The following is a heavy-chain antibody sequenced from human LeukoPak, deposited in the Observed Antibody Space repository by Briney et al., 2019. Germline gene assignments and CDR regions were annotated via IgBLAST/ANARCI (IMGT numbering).Heavy chain of an antibody. D-gene: IGHD3-22*01. CDR2: ISAYNGNT. CDR3: ARCLTLTSYYYDSSGYDY. J-gene: IGHJ4*02. CDR1: GYTFTSYG. Sequence: ASVKVSCKASGYTFTSYGISWVRQAPGQGLEWVGWISAYNGNTNYAQKLQGRVTMTTDTSTSTAYMELRSLRSDDTAVYYCARCLTLTSYYYDSSGYDYWGQGTLVTVSS. V-gene: IGHV1-18*01.